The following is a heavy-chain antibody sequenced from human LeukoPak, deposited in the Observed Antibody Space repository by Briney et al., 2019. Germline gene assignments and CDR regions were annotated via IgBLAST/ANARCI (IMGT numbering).Heavy chain of an antibody. CDR2: IDWDDDK. D-gene: IGHD3-22*01. Sequence: SGPTLVNPTQTLTLTCTFSGFSLSTSGMCVSWIRQPPGKALEWLALIDWDDDKYYSTSLKTRLTISKDTSKNQVVLTMTNMDPVDTATYYCARMFYYYDSSGYYPSRTFDYWDQGTLVTVSS. CDR3: ARMFYYYDSSGYYPSRTFDY. V-gene: IGHV2-70*01. J-gene: IGHJ4*02. CDR1: GFSLSTSGMC.